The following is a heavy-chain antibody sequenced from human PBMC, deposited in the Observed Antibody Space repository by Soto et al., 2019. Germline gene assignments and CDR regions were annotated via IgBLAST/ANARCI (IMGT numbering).Heavy chain of an antibody. CDR2: IYWDDDK. CDR1: GFSLSTSGVG. J-gene: IGHJ4*02. D-gene: IGHD2-21*02. CDR3: AHRSTVVVTAITFFDY. V-gene: IGHV2-5*02. Sequence: QITLKESGPTLVKPTQTLTLTCTFSGFSLSTSGVGVGWIRQPPGKALEWLALIYWDDDKRYSPSLKSRLTFTTDTSKNQVVLTMPNMDPVDTATYYCAHRSTVVVTAITFFDYWGQGTLVTVSS.